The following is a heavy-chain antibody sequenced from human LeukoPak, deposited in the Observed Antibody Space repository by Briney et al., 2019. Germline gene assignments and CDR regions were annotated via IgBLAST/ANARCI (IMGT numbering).Heavy chain of an antibody. J-gene: IGHJ4*02. V-gene: IGHV4-30-2*01. D-gene: IGHD6-13*01. CDR2: IYHSGST. Sequence: TSQTLSLTCAVSGGSISSGGYYWSWIRQPPGKGLEWIGYIYHSGSTYYNPSLKSRVTISVDRSKNQFSLKLSSVTAADTAVYYCARDSIAAAGTPDYWGQGTLSPSPQ. CDR1: GGSISSGGYY. CDR3: ARDSIAAAGTPDY.